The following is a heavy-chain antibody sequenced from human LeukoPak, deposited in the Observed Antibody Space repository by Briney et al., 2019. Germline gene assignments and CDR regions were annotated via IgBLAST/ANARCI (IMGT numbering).Heavy chain of an antibody. D-gene: IGHD4-11*01. CDR2: IKTDGSIA. CDR1: GFTFSTYW. Sequence: TGGSLRLSCVASGFTFSTYWMHWVRQAPGKGLVWVSFIKTDGSIAAYADSVKGRFTISRDNAKNTLYLQMNSLRAEDTAVYYCARARNNAFDIWGQGTMVTVSS. V-gene: IGHV3-74*01. J-gene: IGHJ3*02. CDR3: ARARNNAFDI.